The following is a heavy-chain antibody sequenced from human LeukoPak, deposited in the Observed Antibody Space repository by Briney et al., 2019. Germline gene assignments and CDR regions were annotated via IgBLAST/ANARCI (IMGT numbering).Heavy chain of an antibody. CDR3: ARDEYDILTDYDY. CDR2: INGDGRNI. J-gene: IGHJ4*02. Sequence: GGSLRLSCVASGFTFSSYWMHWVRQDPRKGLVWVSRINGDGRNINYADSVRGRFTISRDNAKNTLYLQMNSLRAEDTAVYYCARDEYDILTDYDYWGQGILVTVSS. V-gene: IGHV3-74*01. CDR1: GFTFSSYW. D-gene: IGHD3-9*01.